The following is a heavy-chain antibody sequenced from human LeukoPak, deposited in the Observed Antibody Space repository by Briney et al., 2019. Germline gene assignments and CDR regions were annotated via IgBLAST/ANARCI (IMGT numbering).Heavy chain of an antibody. V-gene: IGHV6-1*01. CDR3: ARDQPWINGFDM. Sequence: SQTLSLTCVISGDSVSSNSGNWIRQSPSRGLEWLGRIYYKSKWFNDYAVSVKSRITINPDTSKNQFSLHLNSVTPEDTALYYCARDQPWINGFDMWGQGTMVTVSS. J-gene: IGHJ3*02. CDR2: IYYKSKWFN. CDR1: GDSVSSNSG. D-gene: IGHD5-12*01.